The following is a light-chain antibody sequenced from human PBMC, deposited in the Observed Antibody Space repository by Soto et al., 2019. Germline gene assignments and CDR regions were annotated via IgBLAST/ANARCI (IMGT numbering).Light chain of an antibody. V-gene: IGLV2-14*01. CDR1: SSDVGGYNF. CDR2: EVS. Sequence: QSALTQPASVSGSPGQSITISCTGTSSDVGGYNFVSWYQQHPGTAPKLMIYEVSNRPSRVSNRFSGSKSANTASLTISELQAADEADYYCNSYTSSNTYVFGTGTKLTVL. CDR3: NSYTSSNTYV. J-gene: IGLJ1*01.